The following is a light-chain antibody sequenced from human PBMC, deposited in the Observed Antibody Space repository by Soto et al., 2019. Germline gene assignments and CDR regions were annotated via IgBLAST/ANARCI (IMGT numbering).Light chain of an antibody. CDR3: RSDTSSKTRAGV. CDR1: SGDIGSYNR. V-gene: IGLV2-14*01. J-gene: IGLJ1*01. Sequence: QSALNQPASVSGSPGQAITISFTGTSGDIGSYNRVSWYQQHPGKAPKLIISEVTDRPSGVSNRFSGSKSGNTACLTITGLHAEDEDEYYRRSDTSSKTRAGVFGTGTALTVL. CDR2: EVT.